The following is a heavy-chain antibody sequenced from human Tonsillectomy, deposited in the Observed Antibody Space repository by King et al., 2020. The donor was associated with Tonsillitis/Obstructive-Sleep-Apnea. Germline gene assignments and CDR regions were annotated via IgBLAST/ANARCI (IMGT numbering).Heavy chain of an antibody. CDR1: GYSFTSYW. CDR3: ARVVPAAINYYYYYMDV. D-gene: IGHD2-2*01. V-gene: IGHV5-51*01. CDR2: IYPGDSDT. Sequence: QLVQSGAEVKKPGESLKISCKGSGYSFTSYWIGWVRQMPGKGLEWMGIIYPGDSDTRYSPSFQGQVTISADKSISTAYLQWSSLKASDTAMYYCARVVPAAINYYYYYMDVWGKGTPVTVSS. J-gene: IGHJ6*03.